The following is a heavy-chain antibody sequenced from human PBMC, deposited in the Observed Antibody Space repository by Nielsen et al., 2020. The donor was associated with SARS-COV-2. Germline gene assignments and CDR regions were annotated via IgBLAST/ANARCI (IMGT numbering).Heavy chain of an antibody. CDR2: ISNSGSTI. Sequence: GALRLSCAASGFTFSDYYMNWIRQAPGKGLEWVSYISNSGSTIFYTDSVKGRFTISRDNAKNSLYLQMNSLRAEDTAMYYCARGRYESGWLDFWGQGTLVTVSS. V-gene: IGHV3-11*04. J-gene: IGHJ4*02. D-gene: IGHD6-19*01. CDR1: GFTFSDYY. CDR3: ARGRYESGWLDF.